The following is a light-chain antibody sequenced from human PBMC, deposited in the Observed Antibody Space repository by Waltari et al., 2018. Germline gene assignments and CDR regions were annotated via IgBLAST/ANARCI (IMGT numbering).Light chain of an antibody. CDR1: RSNIGSNT. CDR2: RNN. V-gene: IGLV1-44*01. CDR3: AAWDDSLNGWV. Sequence: SALTQPPSASGTPGQRVTISCSGRRSNIGSNTVNWYQQLPGTAPKLLIYRNNQRPSGVPDRFSGSKSGTSASLAISGLQSEDEADYYCAAWDDSLNGWVFGGGTKLTVL. J-gene: IGLJ3*02.